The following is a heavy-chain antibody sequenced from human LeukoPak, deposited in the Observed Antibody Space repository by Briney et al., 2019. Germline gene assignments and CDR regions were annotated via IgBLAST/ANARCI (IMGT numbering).Heavy chain of an antibody. J-gene: IGHJ4*02. CDR2: IAPGNGNT. CDR3: ARVSDGWFGELPTSHFDY. Sequence: VASVKVSCKASGYSFTAYNIHWVRQAPGQRLEWMGWIAPGNGNTKYSQKFQGRVTMTRDTSTSTVYMELSSLRSEDTAVYYCARVSDGWFGELPTSHFDYWGQRTLVTVSS. D-gene: IGHD3-10*01. CDR1: GYSFTAYN. V-gene: IGHV1-3*01.